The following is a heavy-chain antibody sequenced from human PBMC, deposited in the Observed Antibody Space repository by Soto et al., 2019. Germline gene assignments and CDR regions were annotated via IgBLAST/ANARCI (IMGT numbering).Heavy chain of an antibody. D-gene: IGHD6-13*01. Sequence: PSETLSLTCTVSGASINSYQWSWIRQPAGKGLEWIGHIHSSGSTNYNPSLKSRVTMSVDTSKNQFSLRLMSLTSADTAVYYCSRDQGVAAASITWFDPCGQGSLVTVSS. CDR3: SRDQGVAAASITWFDP. CDR2: IHSSGST. J-gene: IGHJ5*02. V-gene: IGHV4-4*07. CDR1: GASINSYQ.